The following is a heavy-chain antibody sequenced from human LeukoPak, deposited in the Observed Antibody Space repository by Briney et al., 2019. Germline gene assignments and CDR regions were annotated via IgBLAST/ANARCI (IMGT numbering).Heavy chain of an antibody. Sequence: ASVKVSCKASGYTFTSYAMHWVRQAPGQRLEWMGWINAGNGNTKYSQKFQGRVTITRDTSASTAYMELSSLRSEDTAVYYCARQISQHSSVWYYFGYWGQGTLVTVSS. CDR3: ARQISQHSSVWYYFGY. J-gene: IGHJ4*02. CDR2: INAGNGNT. V-gene: IGHV1-3*01. CDR1: GYTFTSYA. D-gene: IGHD6-19*01.